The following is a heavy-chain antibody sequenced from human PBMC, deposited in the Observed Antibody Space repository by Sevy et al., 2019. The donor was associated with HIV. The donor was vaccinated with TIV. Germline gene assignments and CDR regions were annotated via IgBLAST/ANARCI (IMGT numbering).Heavy chain of an antibody. CDR1: DGSMSSYY. Sequence: SETLSLTCTVSDGSMSSYYWSWIRQPPGKGLEWIGYIYYNGNTNYNPSLESRVTMSIHTSMKQFSLKLRSVTAADTVMYYCARGTRDGYNLYFDSWGQGTLVTVSS. CDR3: ARGTRDGYNLYFDS. V-gene: IGHV4-59*01. D-gene: IGHD5-12*01. J-gene: IGHJ4*02. CDR2: IYYNGNT.